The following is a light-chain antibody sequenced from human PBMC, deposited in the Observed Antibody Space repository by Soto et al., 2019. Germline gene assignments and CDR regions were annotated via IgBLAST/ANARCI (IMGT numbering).Light chain of an antibody. CDR3: CSYAGSSIVV. CDR2: EGS. V-gene: IGLV2-23*01. Sequence: QSVLTQPASVSGSPGQSITISCTGTSSDVGSYNLVSWYQQHPGKAPKLMIYEGSKRPSGVSNRFSGSKSGNTASLKISGLQAEDEADYYCCSYAGSSIVVFGGGTKLTVL. J-gene: IGLJ2*01. CDR1: SSDVGSYNL.